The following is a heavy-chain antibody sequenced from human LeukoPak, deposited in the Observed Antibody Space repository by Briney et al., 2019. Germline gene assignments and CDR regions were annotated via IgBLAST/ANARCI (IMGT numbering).Heavy chain of an antibody. CDR1: GFTFSEHY. J-gene: IGHJ5*02. CDR3: ARALSHSWSGAVSAS. D-gene: IGHD6-13*01. Sequence: PGGSLRLSCAASGFTFSEHYMDWVRQAPGKGLEWVGRSRNKANSYTTEYAASVKGRFTISRDDSKNSLCLQMNSLKTEDTAVYYCARALSHSWSGAVSASWGQGTPVTVSP. CDR2: SRNKANSYTT. V-gene: IGHV3-72*01.